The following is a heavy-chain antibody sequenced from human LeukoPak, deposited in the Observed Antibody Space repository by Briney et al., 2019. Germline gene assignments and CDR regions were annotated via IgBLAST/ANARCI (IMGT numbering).Heavy chain of an antibody. J-gene: IGHJ5*02. CDR1: GGSISSSSYY. V-gene: IGHV4-39*01. Sequence: SETLSLTCTVSGGSISSSSYYWGWIRQPPGKGLEWIGSIYYSGSTYYNPSLKSRVTISVDTSKNQFSLKLSSVTAADTAVYYCARRVKGAGTYNWFDPWGQGTLVTVSS. CDR3: ARRVKGAGTYNWFDP. D-gene: IGHD1-26*01. CDR2: IYYSGST.